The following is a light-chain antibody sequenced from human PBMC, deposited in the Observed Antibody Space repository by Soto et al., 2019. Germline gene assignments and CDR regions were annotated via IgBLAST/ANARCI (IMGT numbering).Light chain of an antibody. CDR1: QSISSW. Sequence: DIEMTQSPSTLSASVGDRVTITCRASQSISSWLAWYKQKPGKAPKFLIYDASNLESGVPSRLSGSASGTEFTLTISSLKPDDSATYYCQQYSSYWTFGQGTKVDIK. J-gene: IGKJ1*01. CDR3: QQYSSYWT. CDR2: DAS. V-gene: IGKV1-5*01.